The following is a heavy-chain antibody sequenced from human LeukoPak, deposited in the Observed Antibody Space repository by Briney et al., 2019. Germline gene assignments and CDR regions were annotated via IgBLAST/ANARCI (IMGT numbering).Heavy chain of an antibody. D-gene: IGHD2/OR15-2a*01. V-gene: IGHV3-15*01. Sequence: GGSLRLSCAASGFTFSNTWMSWVRQAPGKGLEWVGRIKSKTDGGTTDYAAPVKGRFTISRDDSKNTLYLQMNSLETEDTAVYYCTTMTRLLYYFDYWGQGTLVTVSS. CDR1: GFTFSNTW. CDR3: TTMTRLLYYFDY. CDR2: IKSKTDGGTT. J-gene: IGHJ4*02.